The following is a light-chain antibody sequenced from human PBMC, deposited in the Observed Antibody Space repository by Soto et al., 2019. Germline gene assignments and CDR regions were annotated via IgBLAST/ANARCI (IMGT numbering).Light chain of an antibody. CDR2: SNN. CDR3: GAWDDTLNVLV. V-gene: IGLV1-44*01. CDR1: SSNIESKS. Sequence: QSVLTQPPSVSGTPGQTVTISCSGSSSNIESKSVQWYQQLPETAPKLLIYSNNQRPSGVPDRFSGSKSGTSASLAISGLQSEDEAHYYCGAWDDTLNVLVFGGGTKLTVL. J-gene: IGLJ2*01.